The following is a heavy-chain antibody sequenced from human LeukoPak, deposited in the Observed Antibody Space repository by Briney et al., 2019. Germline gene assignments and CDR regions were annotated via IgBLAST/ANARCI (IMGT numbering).Heavy chain of an antibody. CDR1: GGSISSYY. V-gene: IGHV4-59*01. CDR2: IYYSGST. CDR3: ARGIYYDFWSGYYTHNWFDP. D-gene: IGHD3-3*01. J-gene: IGHJ5*02. Sequence: SETLSLTCTVSGGSISSYYWSWIRQPPGKGLEWIGYIYYSGSTNYNPSLKSRVTISVDTSKNQFSLKLSSVTAADTAVYYCARGIYYDFWSGYYTHNWFDPWGQGTLVTVSS.